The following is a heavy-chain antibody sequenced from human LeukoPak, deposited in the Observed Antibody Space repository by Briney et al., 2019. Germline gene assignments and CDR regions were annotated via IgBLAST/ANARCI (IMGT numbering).Heavy chain of an antibody. CDR3: ALASSSSWYAYFDY. V-gene: IGHV1-2*02. CDR1: GYTLTGYY. Sequence: ASVKVSCKASGYTLTGYYMHWVRQAPGQGLEWMGWINPNSGGTNYAQKFRGRVTMTRDTSISTAYMELSRLRSDDTAVYYCALASSSSWYAYFDYWGQGTLVTVSS. J-gene: IGHJ4*02. CDR2: INPNSGGT. D-gene: IGHD6-13*01.